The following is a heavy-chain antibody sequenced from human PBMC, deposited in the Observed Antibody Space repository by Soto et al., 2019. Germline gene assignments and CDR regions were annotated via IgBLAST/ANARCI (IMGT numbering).Heavy chain of an antibody. J-gene: IGHJ5*02. CDR3: ARHYSSGSRNWFDP. CDR2: IYYSGST. CDR1: GGSINSSSYF. Sequence: SETLSLTCSVSGGSINSSSYFWGWVRQPPGKGLEWIGSIYYSGSTYYNPSLRSRVTISVDTSKNQFSLKLSSVTAVDTAVFYCARHYSSGSRNWFDPWGQGTLVTVSS. V-gene: IGHV4-39*01. D-gene: IGHD6-19*01.